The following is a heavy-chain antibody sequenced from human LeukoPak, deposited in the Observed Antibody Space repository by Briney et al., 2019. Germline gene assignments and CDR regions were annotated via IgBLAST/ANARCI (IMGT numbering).Heavy chain of an antibody. Sequence: PSGTLSLACAVSGGSISSSDWWNWVRQAPEKGLEWIAEIYHSGTTNYNPSLKSRVTMSVDKSKNQFSLKLSSVTAADTAVYYCARASSGSYSRYFDFWGQGTLVTVSS. D-gene: IGHD1-26*01. V-gene: IGHV4-4*02. CDR3: ARASSGSYSRYFDF. CDR2: IYHSGTT. J-gene: IGHJ4*02. CDR1: GGSISSSDW.